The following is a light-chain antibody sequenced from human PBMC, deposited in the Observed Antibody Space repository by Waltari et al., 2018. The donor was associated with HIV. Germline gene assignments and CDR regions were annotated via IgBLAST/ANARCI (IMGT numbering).Light chain of an antibody. V-gene: IGLV1-40*01. Sequence: QSVLTQPPSVSRAPGQRVSISCHGGSPHIGSGYDVTWYQQFPGSAPKVLIYANTTRPSGVPDRFSGSKSGYSASLVITGLQAEDDADYYCQSYDSSLSGWVFGGGTKLTVL. CDR1: SPHIGSGYD. CDR2: ANT. CDR3: QSYDSSLSGWV. J-gene: IGLJ3*02.